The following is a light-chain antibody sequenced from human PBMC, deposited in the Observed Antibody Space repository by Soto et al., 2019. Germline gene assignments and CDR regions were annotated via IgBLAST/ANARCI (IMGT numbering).Light chain of an antibody. J-gene: IGKJ4*02. CDR1: QGISNY. CDR2: AAY. Sequence: IQLTQSQSSLSACVGDRVTITCRARQGISNYLAWYQQKPGKVPKLLIYAAYTLQSGVPSRFSGSGSGTDFTLTISSLQPEDVATYYCQKYNSAPLTFGGGTKVDIK. V-gene: IGKV1-27*01. CDR3: QKYNSAPLT.